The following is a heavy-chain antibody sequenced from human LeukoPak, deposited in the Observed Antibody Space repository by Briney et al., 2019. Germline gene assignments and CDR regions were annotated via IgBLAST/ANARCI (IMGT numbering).Heavy chain of an antibody. D-gene: IGHD1-1*01. CDR2: IYPSSYYI. Sequence: GGSLRLSCAASGFIFDDYGMNWVRQAPGKGLEWVSSIYPSSYYIYYGDSVKGRPAISRDNAKNSLYLQINSLRAEDTAVYYCARVSGRLERQSDLDFWGQGTLVTVSS. CDR3: ARVSGRLERQSDLDF. J-gene: IGHJ4*02. CDR1: GFIFDDYG. V-gene: IGHV3-21*01.